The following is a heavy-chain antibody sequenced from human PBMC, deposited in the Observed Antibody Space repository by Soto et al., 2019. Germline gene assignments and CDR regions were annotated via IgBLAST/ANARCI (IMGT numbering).Heavy chain of an antibody. CDR2: VFNSGST. J-gene: IGHJ4*02. D-gene: IGHD6-13*01. CDR3: AREGAAAEFDY. Sequence: SETLSLTCTVSRGSVSSSYLSWIRQPPGKGLEWIGTVFNSGSTNYNPSLKSRVTISVDTSKKQFSLKVSSATAADTAVYYCAREGAAAEFDYWGLGTLVTVSS. V-gene: IGHV4-59*02. CDR1: RGSVSSSY.